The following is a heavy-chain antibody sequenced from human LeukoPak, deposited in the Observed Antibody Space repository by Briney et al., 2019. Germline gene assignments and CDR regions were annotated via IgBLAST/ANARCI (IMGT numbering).Heavy chain of an antibody. CDR3: ARDLGYDILTGYYYHNWFDP. Sequence: SETLSLTCTVSGGSISSYYWSWIRQPAGKGLEWIGRIYTSGSTNYNPSLKSRVTMSVDTSKNQFSLKLSSVTAADTAVYYCARDLGYDILTGYYYHNWFDPWGQGTLVTVSS. CDR1: GGSISSYY. CDR2: IYTSGST. D-gene: IGHD3-9*01. J-gene: IGHJ5*02. V-gene: IGHV4-4*07.